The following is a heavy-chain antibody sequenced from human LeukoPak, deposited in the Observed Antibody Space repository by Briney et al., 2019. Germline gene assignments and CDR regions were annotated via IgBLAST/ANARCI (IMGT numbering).Heavy chain of an antibody. CDR3: ARNHYMDV. J-gene: IGHJ6*03. CDR1: GGSISSYY. Sequence: SETLSLTCTVSGGSISSYYWSWIRQPPGKGLEWIGYIYYSGSTNYNPSLKSRVTMSLDTSKNQFSLTLRSVIAADTAIYFCARNHYMDVWGKGTAVTISS. V-gene: IGHV4-59*08. CDR2: IYYSGST.